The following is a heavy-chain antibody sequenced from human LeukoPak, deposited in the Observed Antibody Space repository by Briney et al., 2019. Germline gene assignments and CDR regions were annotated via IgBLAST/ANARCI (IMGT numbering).Heavy chain of an antibody. CDR3: ARVGRVWSGYYPRYYYYYMDV. D-gene: IGHD3-3*01. CDR2: INSDGSST. V-gene: IGHV3-74*01. Sequence: PGGSLRLSCAASGFTFSSYWMHWVRQAPGKGLVWVSRINSDGSSTSYADSVKGRFTIFRDNAKNTLYLQMNSLRAEDTAVYYCARVGRVWSGYYPRYYYYYMDVWGKGTTVTVSS. CDR1: GFTFSSYW. J-gene: IGHJ6*03.